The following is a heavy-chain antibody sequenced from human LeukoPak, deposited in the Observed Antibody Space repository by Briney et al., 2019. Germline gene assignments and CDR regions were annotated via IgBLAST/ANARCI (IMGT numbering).Heavy chain of an antibody. CDR2: IYYSGST. CDR3: AGGGDYYGSGRSNWFDP. D-gene: IGHD3-10*01. Sequence: SETLSLTCTVSGGSISSYYWSWIRQPPGKGLEWIGYIYYSGSTNYNPSLKSRVTISVDTSKNQFSLKLSSVTAADTAVYYCAGGGDYYGSGRSNWFDPWGQGTLVTVSS. V-gene: IGHV4-59*01. CDR1: GGSISSYY. J-gene: IGHJ5*02.